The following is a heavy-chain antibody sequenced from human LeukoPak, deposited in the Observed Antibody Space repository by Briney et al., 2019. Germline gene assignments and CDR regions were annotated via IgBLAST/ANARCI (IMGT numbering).Heavy chain of an antibody. J-gene: IGHJ6*02. D-gene: IGHD2-21*02. Sequence: PGGSLRLSCAVSGFTLDSFAIHWVRQAPGKGLVWVSRVFGDGSTTMYADSVKGRFTMTRDDAKNTLYLQMNSLRAEDTAVYYCTRGLHYGLDVWGQGTTVTVPS. CDR1: GFTLDSFA. CDR3: TRGLHYGLDV. V-gene: IGHV3-74*03. CDR2: VFGDGSTT.